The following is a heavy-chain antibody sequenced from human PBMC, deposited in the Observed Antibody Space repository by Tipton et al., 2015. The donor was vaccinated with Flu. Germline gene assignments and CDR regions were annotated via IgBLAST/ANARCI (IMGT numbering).Heavy chain of an antibody. CDR1: GGSFSDFN. CDR3: VRPPRYSSGWARYFDL. Sequence: TLSLTCGVSGGSFSDFNWGWIRQSPGKGLEWIGAIHHRGNTNYQSSLNSRVSISVDTSKNEVSLRLNSLTAADTAIYFCVRPPRYSSGWARYFDLWGRGTVVPV. D-gene: IGHD6-19*01. V-gene: IGHV4-34*01. CDR2: IHHRGNT. J-gene: IGHJ2*01.